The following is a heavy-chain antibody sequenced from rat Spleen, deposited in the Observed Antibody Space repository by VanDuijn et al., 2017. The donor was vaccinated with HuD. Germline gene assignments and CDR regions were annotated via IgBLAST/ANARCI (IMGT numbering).Heavy chain of an antibody. CDR2: ISPSDTKS. D-gene: IGHD1-9*01. CDR1: GFTFGVYG. CDR3: TTGDYGYTRLFAY. Sequence: EVQLVESGGGLVQPGRSLKLSCAASGFTFGVYGMHWIRQAPTKGLEWVASISPSDTKSHYRDSVKGRFTSSRDNAKSSLYLQMDSLKSEDTGTYYCTTGDYGYTRLFAYWGQGVMVTVSS. V-gene: IGHV5-19*01. J-gene: IGHJ2*01.